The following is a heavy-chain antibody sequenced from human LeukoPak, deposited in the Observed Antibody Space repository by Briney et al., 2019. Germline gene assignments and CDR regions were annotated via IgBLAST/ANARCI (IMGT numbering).Heavy chain of an antibody. CDR2: ISAYNGNT. CDR3: ARDRRRYSSSPDYMDV. J-gene: IGHJ6*03. D-gene: IGHD6-13*01. CDR1: GGTFSSYG. Sequence: ASVKVSCKASGGTFSSYGISWVRQAPGQGLEWMGWISAYNGNTNYAQKLQGRVTMTTDTSTSTAYMELRSLRSDDTAVYYCARDRRRYSSSPDYMDVWGKGTTVTVSS. V-gene: IGHV1-18*01.